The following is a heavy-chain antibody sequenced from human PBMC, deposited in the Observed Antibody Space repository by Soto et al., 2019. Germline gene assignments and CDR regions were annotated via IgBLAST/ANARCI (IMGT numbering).Heavy chain of an antibody. Sequence: QVQLVQSGAEVTRPGSSVKVSCKASGDTFNFYSINWVRQAPGVGLEWMGRVNPIVSMSNYAQKFQGRVTMTADKSTSTAYMELSSLRSEDTATYYCASSYGSGYRAFDYWGQGALVTVSS. V-gene: IGHV1-69*02. D-gene: IGHD3-10*01. J-gene: IGHJ4*02. CDR2: VNPIVSMS. CDR3: ASSYGSGYRAFDY. CDR1: GDTFNFYS.